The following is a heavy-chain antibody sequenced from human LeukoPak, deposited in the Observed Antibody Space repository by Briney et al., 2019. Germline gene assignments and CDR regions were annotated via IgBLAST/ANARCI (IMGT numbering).Heavy chain of an antibody. CDR2: IYPGDSDT. J-gene: IGHJ5*02. Sequence: GESLKISCKGSGYSFTSYWIGWVRQMHGKGLEWMGIIYPGDSDTRYSPSFQGQVTISADKSISTAYLQWSSLKASDTAMYYCARAPRYCSSTSCYTNWFDPWGQGTLVTVSS. CDR1: GYSFTSYW. D-gene: IGHD2-2*02. CDR3: ARAPRYCSSTSCYTNWFDP. V-gene: IGHV5-51*01.